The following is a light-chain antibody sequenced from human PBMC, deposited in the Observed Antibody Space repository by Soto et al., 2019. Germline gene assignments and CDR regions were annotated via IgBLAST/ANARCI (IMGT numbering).Light chain of an antibody. CDR2: DVS. Sequence: QSALTQPASVSGSPGQSITISCTGTSSDVGGYNYVSWYQQHPGKAPKLMIYDVSTRPSGVSNRFSGSKSGNTASLTISGLQAEDEADYYCSSYTSSSNYVVFGGGTKVTVL. J-gene: IGLJ2*01. V-gene: IGLV2-14*01. CDR3: SSYTSSSNYVV. CDR1: SSDVGGYNY.